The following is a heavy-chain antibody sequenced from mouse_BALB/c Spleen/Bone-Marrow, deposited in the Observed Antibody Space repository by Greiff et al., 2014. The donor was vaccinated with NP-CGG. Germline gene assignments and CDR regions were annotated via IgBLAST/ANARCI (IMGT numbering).Heavy chain of an antibody. CDR2: IDPANGNT. D-gene: IGHD2-4*01. CDR3: AVYDYEGFAY. J-gene: IGHJ3*01. V-gene: IGHV14-3*02. Sequence: EVMLVESGAELVKPGASVKLSCTASGSNIKDTYMHWVKQRPEQGLEWIGRIDPANGNTKYDPKFQGKATITADTSSNTAYLQLSSPTSEDTADYYCAVYDYEGFAYWGQGTLVTVSA. CDR1: GSNIKDTY.